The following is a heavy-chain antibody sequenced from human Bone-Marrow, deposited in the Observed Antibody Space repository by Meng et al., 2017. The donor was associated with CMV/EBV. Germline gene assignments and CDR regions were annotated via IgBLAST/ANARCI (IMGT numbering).Heavy chain of an antibody. CDR3: ARDKTTVTLYYYYGMDV. J-gene: IGHJ6*02. V-gene: IGHV1-2*02. D-gene: IGHD4-11*01. Sequence: ASVKVSCKASGYTFTGYYKHWVRQAPGQGLEWMGWINPNSGGTNYAQKFQGRVTMTRDTSISTAYMELSRLRSDDTAVYYCARDKTTVTLYYYYGMDVWGQGTTVTVSS. CDR1: GYTFTGYY. CDR2: INPNSGGT.